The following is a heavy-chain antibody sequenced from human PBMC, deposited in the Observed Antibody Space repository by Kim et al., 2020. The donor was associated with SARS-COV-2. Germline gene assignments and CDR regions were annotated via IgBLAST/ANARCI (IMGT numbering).Heavy chain of an antibody. J-gene: IGHJ6*03. D-gene: IGHD3-3*01. CDR1: GFTFSSYG. V-gene: IGHV3-33*01. Sequence: GGSLRLSCAASGFTFSSYGMHWVRQAPGKGLEWVAIIWYDGRNKYYADSVKGRFTISRDNSKNTLYLQMNSLRAEDTAVYYCARDAYYDFWSGPGHYMDVWGKGTTVTVSS. CDR2: IWYDGRNK. CDR3: ARDAYYDFWSGPGHYMDV.